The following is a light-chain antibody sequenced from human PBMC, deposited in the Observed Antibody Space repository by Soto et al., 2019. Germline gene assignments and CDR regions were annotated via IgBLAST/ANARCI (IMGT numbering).Light chain of an antibody. V-gene: IGKV1-5*03. Sequence: DIQMTQSPATLSASVGDRVTITCRASQTISSWLAWYQQKPGKAPKLLIYKASTLKSGVPSRFSGSGSGTEFTLTISSLQPDDFATYYCQQYNIYSITFGQ. J-gene: IGKJ5*01. CDR1: QTISSW. CDR3: QQYNIYSIT. CDR2: KAS.